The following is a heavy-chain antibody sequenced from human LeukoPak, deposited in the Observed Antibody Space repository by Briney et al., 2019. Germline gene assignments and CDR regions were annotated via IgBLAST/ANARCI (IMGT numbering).Heavy chain of an antibody. J-gene: IGHJ4*02. Sequence: GGSLGLSCAASGFSFNGYGMHWVRQAPGKGLEWVAIIWYDGSVTYYEDSVKGRFTISRDNSRSTLYLQMDSLRAEDTAVYYCARHGSGRNNFDPLDHWGQGTLVTVSS. CDR1: GFSFNGYG. V-gene: IGHV3-33*01. CDR2: IWYDGSVT. D-gene: IGHD1-26*01. CDR3: ARHGSGRNNFDPLDH.